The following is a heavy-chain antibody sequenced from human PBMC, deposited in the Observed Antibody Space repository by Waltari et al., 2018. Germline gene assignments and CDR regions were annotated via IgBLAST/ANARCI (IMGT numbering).Heavy chain of an antibody. CDR1: GLRFTTTW. D-gene: IGHD3-10*01. Sequence: EVQVVQSGAEVKKHGESLTIPCEVSGLRFTTTWIGWVRQMPGKGLEWMGIIYPGDSDTRYSPSFQGQVTISADKSINTAYLQWSTLKASDTAMYYCVVGSSFDYWGQGTLVTVSS. J-gene: IGHJ4*02. CDR3: VVGSSFDY. V-gene: IGHV5-51*01. CDR2: IYPGDSDT.